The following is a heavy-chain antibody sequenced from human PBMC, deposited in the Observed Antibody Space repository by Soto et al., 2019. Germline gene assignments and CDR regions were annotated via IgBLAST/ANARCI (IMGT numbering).Heavy chain of an antibody. V-gene: IGHV1-18*01. CDR3: ARVYSSRCRYGMDV. D-gene: IGHD6-19*01. J-gene: IGHJ6*02. CDR2: ISAYNGTT. Sequence: ASVKVSCKASGYTFTSYGISWVRQAPGQGLEWMGWISAYNGTTNYAQKLQGRVTMTTDTSTSTAYMELRSLSSDDTAVYCGARVYSSRCRYGMDVWGQGTTVTVSS. CDR1: GYTFTSYG.